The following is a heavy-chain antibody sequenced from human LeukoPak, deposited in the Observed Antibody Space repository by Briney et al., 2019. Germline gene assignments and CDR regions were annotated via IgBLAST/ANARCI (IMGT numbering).Heavy chain of an antibody. J-gene: IGHJ6*02. D-gene: IGHD1-1*01. CDR3: AKENGLNDYYGMDV. V-gene: IGHV3-30*04. Sequence: PGGSLRLSCAASGFTFSSYAMHWVRQAPGKGLEWVAVISYDGSNKYYADSVKGRFTISRDNSKNTLYLQMNSLRAEDTAVYYCAKENGLNDYYGMDVWGQGTTVTVSS. CDR2: ISYDGSNK. CDR1: GFTFSSYA.